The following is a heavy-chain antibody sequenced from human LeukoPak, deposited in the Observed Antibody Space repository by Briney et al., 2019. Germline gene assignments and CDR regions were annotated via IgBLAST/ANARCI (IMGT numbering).Heavy chain of an antibody. D-gene: IGHD4-17*01. CDR2: ISSSSSYI. Sequence: NPGGSLRLSCAASGFTFSSYSMNWVRQAPGKGLEWVSSISSSSSYIYYADSVKGRFTISRDNAKNSLYLQMNSLRAEDTAVYYCARDGLVRYGDYDRGYWGQGTLVTVSS. CDR1: GFTFSSYS. CDR3: ARDGLVRYGDYDRGY. V-gene: IGHV3-21*01. J-gene: IGHJ4*02.